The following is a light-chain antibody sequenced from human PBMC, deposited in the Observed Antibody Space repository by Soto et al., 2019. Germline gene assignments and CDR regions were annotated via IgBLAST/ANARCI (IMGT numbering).Light chain of an antibody. CDR1: QTISTN. V-gene: IGKV1-39*01. CDR3: QQSYSDPPT. Sequence: DIQMTQSPSSLSAAVGDIVTVTCRASQTISTNLNWYQQKQGKAPNLLIYAASSLQSGVPSRFSGSGSGTEFTLTSSTLQPEDFATYFCQQSYSDPPTFGGGTKVEI. CDR2: AAS. J-gene: IGKJ4*01.